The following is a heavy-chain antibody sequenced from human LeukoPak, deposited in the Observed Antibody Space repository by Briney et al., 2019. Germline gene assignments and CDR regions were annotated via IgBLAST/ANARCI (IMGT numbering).Heavy chain of an antibody. Sequence: PGGSLRLSCAASGFTFSSYAMHWVRQAPGKGLEGVAVISYDGSNKYYADSVKGRFTISRDNSKNTLYLQMNSLRAEDTAVYYCARVWGRRSSSFFDYWGQGTLVTVSS. CDR3: ARVWGRRSSSFFDY. CDR2: ISYDGSNK. V-gene: IGHV3-30*04. J-gene: IGHJ4*02. CDR1: GFTFSSYA. D-gene: IGHD6-6*01.